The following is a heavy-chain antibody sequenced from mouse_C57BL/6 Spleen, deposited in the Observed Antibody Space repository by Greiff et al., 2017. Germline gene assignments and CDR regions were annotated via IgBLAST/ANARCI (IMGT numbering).Heavy chain of an antibody. CDR2: IYPGDGDT. CDR3: ARRGDYYGSSSDY. J-gene: IGHJ2*01. Sequence: VQLVESGPELVKPGASVKISCKASGYAFSSSWMNWVKQRPGKGLEWIGRIYPGDGDTNYNGKFKGKATLTADKSSSTAYMQLSSLTSEDSAVYFCARRGDYYGSSSDYWGQGTTLTVSS. D-gene: IGHD1-1*01. V-gene: IGHV1-82*01. CDR1: GYAFSSSW.